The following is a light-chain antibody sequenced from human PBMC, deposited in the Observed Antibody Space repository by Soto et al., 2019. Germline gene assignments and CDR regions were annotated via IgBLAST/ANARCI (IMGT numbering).Light chain of an antibody. J-gene: IGLJ3*02. CDR1: SGSIASNY. Sequence: NFMLTQPHSVSESPGKTVTISCTRSSGSIASNYVQWYQQRLGSAPTTVIYEDNQRPSGVPDRFSGSIDKSSNSASLTISGLKTEDEADYYCQSYDNRNPWVFGGGTKLTVL. V-gene: IGLV6-57*04. CDR3: QSYDNRNPWV. CDR2: EDN.